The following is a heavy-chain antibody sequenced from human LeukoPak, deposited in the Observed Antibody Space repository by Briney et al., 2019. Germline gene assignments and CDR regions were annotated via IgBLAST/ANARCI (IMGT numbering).Heavy chain of an antibody. CDR3: ARRLVTADITDFFDS. CDR1: GFTFSDYY. V-gene: IGHV3-23*01. CDR2: ISPAGDST. D-gene: IGHD2-2*01. Sequence: GGSLRLSCTASGFTFSDYYMSWVRQAPGAGLEWISAISPAGDSTTDADSVKGRFTISRDNSKSTLYLQMNGLTAEDTALYYCARRLVTADITDFFDSWGQGTLVSVSS. J-gene: IGHJ4*02.